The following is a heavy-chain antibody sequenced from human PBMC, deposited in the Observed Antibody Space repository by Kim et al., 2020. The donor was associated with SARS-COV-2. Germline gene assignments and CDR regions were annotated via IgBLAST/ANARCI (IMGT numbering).Heavy chain of an antibody. V-gene: IGHV3-30-3*01. CDR3: ARDKGVRGVILYAFDI. CDR1: GFTFSSYA. Sequence: GGSLRLSCAASGFTFSSYAMHWVRQAPGKGLEWVAVISYDGSNKYYADSVKGRFTISRDNSKNTLYLQMNSLRAEDTAVYYCARDKGVRGVILYAFDIWGQGTMVTVSS. D-gene: IGHD3-10*01. CDR2: ISYDGSNK. J-gene: IGHJ3*02.